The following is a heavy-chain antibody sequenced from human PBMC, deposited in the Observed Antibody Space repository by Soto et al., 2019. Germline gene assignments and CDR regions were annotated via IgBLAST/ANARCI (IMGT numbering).Heavy chain of an antibody. CDR2: ISYDGSNK. D-gene: IGHD6-19*01. CDR3: AKDQQWLADY. Sequence: QVQLVESGGGVVQPGRSLRLSCAASGFTFSSYGMHWVRQAPGKGLEWVAVISYDGSNKYYADSVKGRFTISRDNPKNTLYLQMNSLRAEDTAVYYCAKDQQWLADYWGQGTLVTVSS. V-gene: IGHV3-30*18. J-gene: IGHJ4*02. CDR1: GFTFSSYG.